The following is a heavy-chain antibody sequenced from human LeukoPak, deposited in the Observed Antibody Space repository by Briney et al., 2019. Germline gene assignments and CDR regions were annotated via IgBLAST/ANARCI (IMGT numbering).Heavy chain of an antibody. J-gene: IGHJ6*02. CDR2: ISDSGGST. V-gene: IGHV3-23*01. D-gene: IGHD2-15*01. CDR3: AKPGYCSGGSCFSTYYYYGMDV. Sequence: GGSLRLSCAASGFTFSSYAMSWVRQAPGKGLEWVSAISDSGGSTYYADSVKGRFTISRDNSKNTLYLQMNSLRAEDTAVYYCAKPGYCSGGSCFSTYYYYGMDVWGQGTTVTVSS. CDR1: GFTFSSYA.